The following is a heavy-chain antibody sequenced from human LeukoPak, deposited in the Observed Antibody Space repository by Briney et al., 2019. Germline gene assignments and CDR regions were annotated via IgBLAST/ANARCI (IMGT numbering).Heavy chain of an antibody. D-gene: IGHD2-21*02. CDR2: ISSSGSTI. Sequence: EGSLRLSCAASGFTFSDYYMSWIRQAPGKGLEWVSYISSSGSTIYYADSVKGRFTISRDNAKNSLYLQMNSLRAEDTAVYYCARGVVTAINYFDYWGQGTLVTVSS. CDR1: GFTFSDYY. J-gene: IGHJ4*02. CDR3: ARGVVTAINYFDY. V-gene: IGHV3-11*01.